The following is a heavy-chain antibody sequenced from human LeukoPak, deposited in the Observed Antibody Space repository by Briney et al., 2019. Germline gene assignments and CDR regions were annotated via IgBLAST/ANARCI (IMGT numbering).Heavy chain of an antibody. CDR3: VKDDVGSSLDY. Sequence: PGGSLRLSCSASGFTFSSYAMHWVRQAPGKGLEYVSAISSNGGSTYYADSVKGRFTISRDNSKNTLYLQISSLRAEDTAVYYCVKDDVGSSLDYWGQGALVTVSS. D-gene: IGHD2-2*03. CDR2: ISSNGGST. V-gene: IGHV3-64D*09. J-gene: IGHJ4*02. CDR1: GFTFSSYA.